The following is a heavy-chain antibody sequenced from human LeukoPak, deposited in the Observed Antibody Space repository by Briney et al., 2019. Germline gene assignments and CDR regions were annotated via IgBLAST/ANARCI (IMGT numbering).Heavy chain of an antibody. CDR2: TYYRSKWYN. CDR1: GDSASGDTIG. V-gene: IGHV6-1*01. CDR3: ARIQPWGSDN. Sequence: SQTLSPTSAISGDSASGDTIGCHWVRQSPSRGLEWLGRTYYRSKWYNDYAISVKSRITINSDTSKNQFSLQLNSVTPEDTAVYNGARIQPWGSDNCGQGTLVTVSS. J-gene: IGHJ4*02. D-gene: IGHD7-27*01.